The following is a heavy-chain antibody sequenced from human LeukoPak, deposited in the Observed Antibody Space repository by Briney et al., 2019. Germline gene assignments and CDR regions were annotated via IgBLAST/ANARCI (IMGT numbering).Heavy chain of an antibody. J-gene: IGHJ4*02. V-gene: IGHV4-59*12. D-gene: IGHD4-23*01. Sequence: SETLSLTCTVSGGSISSYYWSWIRQSPGKGLEWIGYIYYSGSTYYNPSLKSRVTISVDTSKNQFSLKLSSVTAADTAVYYCARPAYGGNSVYFDYWGQGTLVTVSS. CDR3: ARPAYGGNSVYFDY. CDR1: GGSISSYY. CDR2: IYYSGST.